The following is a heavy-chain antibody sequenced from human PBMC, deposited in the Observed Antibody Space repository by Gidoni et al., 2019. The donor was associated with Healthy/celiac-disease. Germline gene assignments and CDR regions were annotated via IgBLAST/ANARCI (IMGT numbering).Heavy chain of an antibody. CDR2: ISSSSSYI. CDR3: ARGMDYDFWSGPYFDY. J-gene: IGHJ4*02. D-gene: IGHD3-3*01. V-gene: IGHV3-21*01. Sequence: EVQLVESGGGLVKPGGSLRLSCAASRFTFSSYSMNWVRQAPGKGLEWVSSISSSSSYIYYADSGKGRFTISRDNAKNSLYLQMNSLRAEDTAVYYCARGMDYDFWSGPYFDYWGQGTLVTVSS. CDR1: RFTFSSYS.